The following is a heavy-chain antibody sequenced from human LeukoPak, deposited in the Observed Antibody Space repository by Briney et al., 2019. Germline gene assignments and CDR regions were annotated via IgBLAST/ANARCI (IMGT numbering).Heavy chain of an antibody. D-gene: IGHD3-16*02. CDR2: IYYSGST. V-gene: IGHV4-30-4*08. CDR1: GGSISSSSYY. Sequence: SETLSLTCTVSGGSISSSSYYWSWIRQPPGKGLEWIGYIYYSGSTYYNPSLKSRVTISVDTSKNQFSLKLSSVAAADTAVYYCATSPLSAGHYYYYMDVWGKGTTVTVSS. CDR3: ATSPLSAGHYYYYMDV. J-gene: IGHJ6*03.